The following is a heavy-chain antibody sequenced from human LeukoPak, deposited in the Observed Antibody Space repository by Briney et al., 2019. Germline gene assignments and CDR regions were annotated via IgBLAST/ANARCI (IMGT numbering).Heavy chain of an antibody. V-gene: IGHV4-34*01. CDR3: ARDSVDTAMVTGDSYYYYYYMDV. J-gene: IGHJ6*03. Sequence: PGGSLRLSCVVSGFTFSDMYMTWIRQAPGKGLEWIGEINHSGSTNYNPSLKSRVTISVDTSKNQFSLKLSSVTAADTAVYYCARDSVDTAMVTGDSYYYYYYMDVWGKGTTVTISS. CDR1: GFTFSDMY. D-gene: IGHD5-18*01. CDR2: INHSGST.